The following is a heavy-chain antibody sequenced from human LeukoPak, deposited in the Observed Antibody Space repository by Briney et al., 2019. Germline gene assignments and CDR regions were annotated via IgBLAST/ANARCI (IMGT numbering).Heavy chain of an antibody. CDR2: ISAYNGNT. J-gene: IGHJ6*02. V-gene: IGHV1-18*01. CDR1: GYTFTSYG. Sequence: ASVKVSCKASGYTFTSYGISWVRQAPGQGPEWMGWISAYNGNTNYAQKLQGRVTMTTDTSTSTAYMELRSLRSDDTAVYYCAREQYSSSWYTYYYYGMDVWGQGTTVTVSS. D-gene: IGHD6-13*01. CDR3: AREQYSSSWYTYYYYGMDV.